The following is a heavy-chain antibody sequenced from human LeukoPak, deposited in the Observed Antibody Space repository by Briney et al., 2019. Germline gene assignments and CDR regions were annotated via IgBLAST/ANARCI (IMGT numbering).Heavy chain of an antibody. Sequence: SETLSLTCTVSGGSISSGGYHWSWIRQHPGKGLEWIGYIYYSGSTYYNPSLKSRVTVSVDTSKNQFSLKLSSVTAADTAVYYCARARANMIRFDYWGQGTLVTVSS. V-gene: IGHV4-31*03. CDR3: ARARANMIRFDY. CDR2: IYYSGST. CDR1: GGSISSGGYH. D-gene: IGHD3-22*01. J-gene: IGHJ4*02.